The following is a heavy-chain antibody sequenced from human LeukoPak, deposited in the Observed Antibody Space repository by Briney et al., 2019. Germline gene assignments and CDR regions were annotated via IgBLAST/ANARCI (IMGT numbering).Heavy chain of an antibody. V-gene: IGHV3-23*01. CDR2: FNGSGGST. D-gene: IGHD3-9*01. CDR1: GFTFSSYS. CDR3: AKLPPSLRYFDWLAGY. J-gene: IGHJ4*02. Sequence: GGALRLSCAASGFTFSSYSMSWVRPAPGEGLEGVSAFNGSGGSTYYADSVKGRFTISRDNSKNTLYLQMNSLRAEDTAVYYCAKLPPSLRYFDWLAGYWGQGTLVTVSS.